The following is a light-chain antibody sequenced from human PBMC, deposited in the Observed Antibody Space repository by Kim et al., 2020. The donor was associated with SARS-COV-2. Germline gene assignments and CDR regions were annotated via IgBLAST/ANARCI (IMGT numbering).Light chain of an antibody. J-gene: IGKJ2*01. CDR3: QQYGSSPYT. CDR1: QSVDSRY. Sequence: EIVLTQSPGTLSLSPGNTVTLSCRASQSVDSRYIAWYQQKPGQAPRLLIYGASSRATGIPDRFSGSGSGTDFALTINRVEPEDFAVYCCQQYGSSPYTFGLGTKLEL. V-gene: IGKV3-20*01. CDR2: GAS.